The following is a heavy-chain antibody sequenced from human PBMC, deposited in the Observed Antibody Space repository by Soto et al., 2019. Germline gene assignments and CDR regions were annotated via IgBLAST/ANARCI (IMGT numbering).Heavy chain of an antibody. V-gene: IGHV3-53*01. Sequence: PGGSLRLSCAASGFTVSSNYMSWVRQAPGKGLEWVSVIYSGGSTYYADSVKGRFTISRDNSKNTLYLQMNSLRAEDTAVYYCARVISEVYSSGWSHYYYYYGMDVWGQGTTVTVSS. CDR1: GFTVSSNY. J-gene: IGHJ6*02. CDR3: ARVISEVYSSGWSHYYYYYGMDV. CDR2: IYSGGST. D-gene: IGHD6-19*01.